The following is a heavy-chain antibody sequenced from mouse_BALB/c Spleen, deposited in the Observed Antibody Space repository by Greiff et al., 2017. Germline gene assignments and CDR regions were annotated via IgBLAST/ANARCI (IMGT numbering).Heavy chain of an antibody. Sequence: EVQLQQSGPGLVKPSQSLSLTCSVTGYSITSGYYWNWIRQFPGNKLEWMGYISYDGSNNYNPSLKNRISITRDTSKNQFFLKLNSVTTEDTATYYCARDRELGVDYWGQGTTLTVSS. D-gene: IGHD4-1*01. J-gene: IGHJ2*01. CDR2: ISYDGSN. CDR1: GYSITSGYY. CDR3: ARDRELGVDY. V-gene: IGHV3-6*02.